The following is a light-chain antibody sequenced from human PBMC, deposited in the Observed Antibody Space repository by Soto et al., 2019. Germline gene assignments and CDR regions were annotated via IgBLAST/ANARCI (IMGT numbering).Light chain of an antibody. CDR2: WAS. CDR1: QSVLYSSNNKNY. V-gene: IGKV4-1*01. J-gene: IGKJ1*01. CDR3: QQYYTTPWT. Sequence: DIVMTQSPDSLAVSLGERATINCKSSQSVLYSSNNKNYLAWYQQKSGQPPKLLIYWASTRESGVPDRFSGSGSGTDFTLTISSLKAEDGAVYYCQQYYTTPWTFGQGTKVEI.